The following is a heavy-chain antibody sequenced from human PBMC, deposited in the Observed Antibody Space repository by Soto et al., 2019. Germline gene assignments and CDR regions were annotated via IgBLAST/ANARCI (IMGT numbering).Heavy chain of an antibody. D-gene: IGHD1-7*01. CDR2: ISSNGGTT. CDR3: VRGVSGNYDD. CDR1: GFTFSSYD. J-gene: IGHJ4*02. Sequence: EVQLAESGGGMVQPGGSLRLSCVASGFTFSSYDMHWVRQAPGKGLEYVSSISSNGGTTYYGNSVKGRFTISRDNSKSALYLQMGSLRAEDIAVYDCVRGVSGNYDDWGQGTLVTVSS. V-gene: IGHV3-64*01.